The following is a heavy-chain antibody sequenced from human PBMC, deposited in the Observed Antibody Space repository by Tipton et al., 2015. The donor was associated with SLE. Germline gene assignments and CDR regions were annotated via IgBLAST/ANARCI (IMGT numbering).Heavy chain of an antibody. CDR1: GGSVSSGSYY. J-gene: IGHJ6*03. CDR2: IYYSGST. D-gene: IGHD3-22*01. V-gene: IGHV4-61*01. CDR3: ARGSGGRITMIVDYYYYYMDV. Sequence: TLSLTCTVSGGSVSSGSYYWSWIRQPPGKGLEWIGYIYYSGSTNYNPSLKSRVTISVDTSKNQFSLKLSSVTAADTAVYYCARGSGGRITMIVDYYYYYMDVWGKGTTVTVSS.